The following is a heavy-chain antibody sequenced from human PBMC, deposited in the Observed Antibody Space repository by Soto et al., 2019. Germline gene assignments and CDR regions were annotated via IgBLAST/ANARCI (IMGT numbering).Heavy chain of an antibody. CDR1: GFTFSSDA. Sequence: GGSLRLSCAAAGFTFSSDAMRWVRQAPGKGLEWVSAISGSGGSTYYADSVKGRFTISRDNSKNTLYLQMNSLRAEGTAVYYCARRGSGSYYDYWGQGTLVTVSS. D-gene: IGHD1-26*01. CDR2: ISGSGGST. CDR3: ARRGSGSYYDY. J-gene: IGHJ4*02. V-gene: IGHV3-23*01.